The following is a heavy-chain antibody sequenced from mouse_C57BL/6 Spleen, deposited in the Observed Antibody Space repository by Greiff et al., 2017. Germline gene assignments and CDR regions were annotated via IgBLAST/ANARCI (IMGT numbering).Heavy chain of an antibody. V-gene: IGHV1-82*01. CDR3: ARPYYGSSYAMDY. CDR2: IYPGDGDT. CDR1: GYAFSSSW. D-gene: IGHD1-1*01. Sequence: VKLQESGPELVKPGASVKISCKASGYAFSSSWMNWVKQRPGKGLEWIGRIYPGDGDTNYNGKFKGKATLTADKSSSTAYMQLSSLTSEDSAVYFCARPYYGSSYAMDYWGQGTSVTVSS. J-gene: IGHJ4*01.